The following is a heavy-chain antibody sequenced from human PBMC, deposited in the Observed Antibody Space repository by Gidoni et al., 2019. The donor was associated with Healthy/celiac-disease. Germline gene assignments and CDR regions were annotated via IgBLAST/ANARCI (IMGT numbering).Heavy chain of an antibody. Sequence: EVQLVESGGGLVQPGRSLRLSCAASGFTFDDYAMHWVRQAPGKGLEWVSGISWNSGSIGYADSVKGRFTISRDNAKNSLYLQMNSLRAEDTALYYCAKDSSWESYGMDVWGQGTTVTVSS. CDR2: ISWNSGSI. CDR1: GFTFDDYA. CDR3: AKDSSWESYGMDV. V-gene: IGHV3-9*01. J-gene: IGHJ6*02. D-gene: IGHD1-26*01.